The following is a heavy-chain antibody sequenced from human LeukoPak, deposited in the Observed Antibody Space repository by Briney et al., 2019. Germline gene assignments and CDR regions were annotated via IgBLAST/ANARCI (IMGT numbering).Heavy chain of an antibody. CDR2: IIPIFGTA. Sequence: VASVKVSCKASGGAFSRHAISCVRHAPGQGLEWMGGIIPIFGTANYAQKFRGRVTITADESTTTASMELSSLRSEDTAVYYCARLLDLTFDYWGQGTLVTVSS. D-gene: IGHD1-7*01. V-gene: IGHV1-69*01. J-gene: IGHJ4*02. CDR3: ARLLDLTFDY. CDR1: GGAFSRHA.